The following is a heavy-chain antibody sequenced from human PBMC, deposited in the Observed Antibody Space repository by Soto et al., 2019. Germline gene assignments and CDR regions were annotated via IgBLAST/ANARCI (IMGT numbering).Heavy chain of an antibody. D-gene: IGHD5-12*01. Sequence: GRSLRLSCAASGFSFSSYGMHWVRQAPGKGLERVAVISYDGSNKYYADSVKGRFTISRDNSKNTLYLQMNSLRAEDTAVYYCAKDEKQAQGGYAGGMDVWGQGTTVTVSS. V-gene: IGHV3-30*18. CDR3: AKDEKQAQGGYAGGMDV. CDR1: GFSFSSYG. CDR2: ISYDGSNK. J-gene: IGHJ6*02.